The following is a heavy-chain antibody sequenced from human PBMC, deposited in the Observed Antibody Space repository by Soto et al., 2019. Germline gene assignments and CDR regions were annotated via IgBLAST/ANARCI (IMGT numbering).Heavy chain of an antibody. V-gene: IGHV4-31*03. CDR3: ARLITGTSRRGAFDI. CDR2: IYYSGST. CDR1: GGSISSGGYY. J-gene: IGHJ3*02. Sequence: SETLSLTCTVSGGSISSGGYYWSWIRQHPGKGLEWIGYIYYSGSTYYNPSLKSRVTISVDTSKNQFSLKLSSVTAADTAVYYCARLITGTSRRGAFDIWGQGTMVTVSS. D-gene: IGHD1-20*01.